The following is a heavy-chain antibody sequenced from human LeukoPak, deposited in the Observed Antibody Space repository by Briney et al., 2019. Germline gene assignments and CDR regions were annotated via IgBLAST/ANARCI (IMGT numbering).Heavy chain of an antibody. CDR2: IIRILGIA. J-gene: IGHJ4*02. CDR3: ASSRLKYDFWSGYYGY. V-gene: IGHV1-69*02. D-gene: IGHD3-3*01. CDR1: GGTFSSYT. Sequence: ASVKVSCKASGGTFSSYTISWVRQAPGQGLEWMGGIIRILGIANYAQKFQGRVTITGDKSKITAYMELSSLRSEDTAVYYCASSRLKYDFWSGYYGYWGQGTLVTVSS.